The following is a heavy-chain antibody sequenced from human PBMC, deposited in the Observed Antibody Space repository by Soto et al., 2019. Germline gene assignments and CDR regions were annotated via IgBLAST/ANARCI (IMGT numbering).Heavy chain of an antibody. CDR3: ARDAPGVAPY. CDR1: GGSINSGDSY. V-gene: IGHV4-31*03. CDR2: INYRGST. Sequence: QVQLQESGPGLVRPSQTLSLICTVSGGSINSGDSYWNWIRQHPEKGLEWIGYINYRGSTFYNPSPKSRIIISVATSKNQFSLKLSSVTAADTAVYYCARDAPGVAPYWGQGTLVTVSS. J-gene: IGHJ4*02. D-gene: IGHD2-15*01.